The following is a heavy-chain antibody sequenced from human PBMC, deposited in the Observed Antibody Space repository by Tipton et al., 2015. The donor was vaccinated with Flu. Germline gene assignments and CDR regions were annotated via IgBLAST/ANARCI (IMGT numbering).Heavy chain of an antibody. CDR2: VSGGGGTT. CDR3: AANGGGRGYGSDRGGDYHYYAMDV. D-gene: IGHD3-10*01. J-gene: IGHJ6*02. Sequence: SLRLSCAASGFTFSTHTTTWVRQAPGKGLEWVSSVSGGGGTTYYADSVKGRTTISRHNSRNTLSLQMNSLRVEDTAMYYCAANGGGRGYGSDRGGDYHYYAMDVWGQGTTVTVSS. CDR1: GFTFSTHT. V-gene: IGHV3-23*01.